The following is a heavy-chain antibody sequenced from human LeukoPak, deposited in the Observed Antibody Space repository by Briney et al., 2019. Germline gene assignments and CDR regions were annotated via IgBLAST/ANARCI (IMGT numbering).Heavy chain of an antibody. CDR1: GLTFSNYY. Sequence: SGGSLRLSCVPSGLTFSNYYMHWVRQVPGEGLVWVSHIIQDGSVTNYADSVKGRFTISRDNAKNTVYLQLNNLRAEDTAVYYCATDDYRGLGYWGQGTLVTVSS. CDR3: ATDDYRGLGY. V-gene: IGHV3-74*01. CDR2: IIQDGSVT. J-gene: IGHJ4*02. D-gene: IGHD3-16*01.